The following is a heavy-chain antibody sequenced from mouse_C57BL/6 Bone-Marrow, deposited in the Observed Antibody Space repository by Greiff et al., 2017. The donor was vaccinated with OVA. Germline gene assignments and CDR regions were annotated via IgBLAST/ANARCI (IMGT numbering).Heavy chain of an antibody. Sequence: QVQLQQPGAELVKPGASVKLSCKASGYTFTSYWMQWVKQRPGQGLEWIGEIDPSDSYTNYNQKFKGKATLTVDTSSSTAYMQLNSLTSEDSAVYYCASAVFAYWGQGTLVTASA. J-gene: IGHJ3*01. CDR2: IDPSDSYT. V-gene: IGHV1-50*01. CDR3: ASAVFAY. CDR1: GYTFTSYW.